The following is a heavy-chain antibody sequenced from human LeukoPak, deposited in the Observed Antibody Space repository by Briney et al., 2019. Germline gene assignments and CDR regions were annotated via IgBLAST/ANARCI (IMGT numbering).Heavy chain of an antibody. J-gene: IGHJ6*03. D-gene: IGHD3-10*01. CDR2: INPNSGGT. Sequence: ASEKVSCKASGYTFTGYYMHWVRQAPGQGLEWMGWINPNSGGTNYAQKFQGRVTMTRDTSISTAYMELSRLRSDDTAVYYCARDAEYYGSGRNYYYYYYMDVWGKGTTVTISS. CDR1: GYTFTGYY. CDR3: ARDAEYYGSGRNYYYYYYMDV. V-gene: IGHV1-2*02.